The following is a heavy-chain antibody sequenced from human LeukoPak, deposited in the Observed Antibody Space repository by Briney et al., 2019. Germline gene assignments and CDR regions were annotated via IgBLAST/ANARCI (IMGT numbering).Heavy chain of an antibody. CDR3: ARDRVHTVTSHDDAFDI. D-gene: IGHD4-17*01. CDR1: GGTFSSYA. V-gene: IGHV1-69*05. Sequence: SVKVSCKASGGTFSSYAISWVRQAPGQGLEWMGRIIPIFGTANYAQKFQGRVTITTEESTSTAYMELSSLRSEDTAVYYCARDRVHTVTSHDDAFDIWGQGTMVTVSS. J-gene: IGHJ3*02. CDR2: IIPIFGTA.